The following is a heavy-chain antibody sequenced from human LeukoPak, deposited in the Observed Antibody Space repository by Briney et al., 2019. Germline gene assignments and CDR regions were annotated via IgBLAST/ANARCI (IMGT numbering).Heavy chain of an antibody. J-gene: IGHJ4*02. D-gene: IGHD6-19*01. CDR3: ARGSTQYSSGWYGLDY. CDR2: VNSDGSST. Sequence: GGSLRLSRAASGFTFSSYWMHWVRQAPGKGLVWVSRVNSDGSSTTYADSVKGRFTISRDNAKNTLYLQMNSLRAEDTAVYYCARGSTQYSSGWYGLDYWGQGTLVTVSS. V-gene: IGHV3-74*01. CDR1: GFTFSSYW.